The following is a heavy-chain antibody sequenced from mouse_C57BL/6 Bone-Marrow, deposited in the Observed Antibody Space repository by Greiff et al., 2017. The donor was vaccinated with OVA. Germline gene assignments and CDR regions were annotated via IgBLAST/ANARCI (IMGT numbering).Heavy chain of an antibody. CDR3: ARNYGSSFAWFAY. J-gene: IGHJ3*01. D-gene: IGHD1-1*01. CDR1: GFSLTSYA. Sequence: VKVVESGPGLVAPSQSLSITCTVSGFSLTSYAISWVRQPPGKGLEWLGVIWTGGGTNYNSALKSRLSISKDNSKSQVFLKMNSLQTDDTARYYCARNYGSSFAWFAYWGQGTLVTVSA. V-gene: IGHV2-9-1*01. CDR2: IWTGGGT.